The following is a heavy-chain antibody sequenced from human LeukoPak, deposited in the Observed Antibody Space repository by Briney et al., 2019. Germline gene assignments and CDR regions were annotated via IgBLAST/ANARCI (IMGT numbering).Heavy chain of an antibody. CDR1: GYTFTGYY. CDR2: SNPNSGGT. CDR3: ARHPGTRRHYAGYYFDY. Sequence: ASVKVSCKASGYTFTGYYMHWVRQAPGQGLEWMGWSNPNSGGTNYAQKFQGRVTMTRDTSISTAYMELSRLRSDDTAVYYCARHPGTRRHYAGYYFDYWGQGTLVTVSS. J-gene: IGHJ4*02. V-gene: IGHV1-2*02. D-gene: IGHD4-17*01.